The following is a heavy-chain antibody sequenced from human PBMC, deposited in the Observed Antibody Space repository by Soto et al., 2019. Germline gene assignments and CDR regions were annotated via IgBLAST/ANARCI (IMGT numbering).Heavy chain of an antibody. Sequence: GESLKISCKGSGYSFTSYWIGWVRQMPGKGLEWMGIIYPGDSDTRYSPSFQGQVTISADKSISTAYLQWSSLKASDTAMYYCARHPKTATTGWFDPCGQGTLLTISS. V-gene: IGHV5-51*01. CDR1: GYSFTSYW. CDR3: ARHPKTATTGWFDP. J-gene: IGHJ5*02. CDR2: IYPGDSDT. D-gene: IGHD1-1*01.